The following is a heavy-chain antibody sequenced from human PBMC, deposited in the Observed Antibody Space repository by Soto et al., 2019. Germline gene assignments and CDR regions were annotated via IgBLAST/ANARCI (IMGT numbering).Heavy chain of an antibody. D-gene: IGHD3-22*01. J-gene: IGHJ4*02. Sequence: SVKVSCKASGGTFSSYAISWLRQAPGQGLEWMGGIIPIFGTANYAQKFQGRVTITADESTSTAYMELSSLRSEDTAVYYCARGDSSGYYGVDYWGQGTLVTVSS. CDR1: GGTFSSYA. CDR2: IIPIFGTA. CDR3: ARGDSSGYYGVDY. V-gene: IGHV1-69*13.